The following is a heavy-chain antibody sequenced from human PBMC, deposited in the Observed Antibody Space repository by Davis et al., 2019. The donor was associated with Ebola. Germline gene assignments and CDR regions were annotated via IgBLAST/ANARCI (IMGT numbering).Heavy chain of an antibody. J-gene: IGHJ6*02. D-gene: IGHD2-2*01. Sequence: GESLKISCAASGFTFSSYAMHWVRQAPGKGLEWVAVISYDGSNKYYADSVKGRFTISRDNAKNSLYLQMNSLRAEDTAVYYCARGVLPCSSTSCQYYYYYGMDVWGQGTTVTVSS. CDR1: GFTFSSYA. CDR3: ARGVLPCSSTSCQYYYYYGMDV. CDR2: ISYDGSNK. V-gene: IGHV3-30-3*01.